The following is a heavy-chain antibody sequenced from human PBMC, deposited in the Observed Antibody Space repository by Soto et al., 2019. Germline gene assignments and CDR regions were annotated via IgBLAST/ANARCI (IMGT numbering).Heavy chain of an antibody. V-gene: IGHV3-23*01. D-gene: IGHD6-19*01. J-gene: IGHJ4*02. CDR3: AKDATRNSGWYYFDY. CDR1: GFTFSSYA. CDR2: IDYSGGTT. Sequence: VGSLRLSCAASGFTFSSYAMGWVRQAPGKGLGWVSGIDYSGGTTYYADSVKGRFTISRDNSRSTLYLQMNSLRPEDTAVYYCAKDATRNSGWYYFDYWGQGALVTVSS.